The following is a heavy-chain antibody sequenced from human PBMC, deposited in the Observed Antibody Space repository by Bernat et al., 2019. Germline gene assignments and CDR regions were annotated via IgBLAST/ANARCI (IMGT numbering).Heavy chain of an antibody. J-gene: IGHJ6*02. CDR2: ISGSGGST. Sequence: EVQVLESGGGLVQPGGSLRLSCAASGFTFSSDAMSWVRQAPGKGLEWVSGISGSGGSTYYADSVKGRFTISRDNSKNTLYLQMNSLRGEDTAVCYWAKGGGRCIYGMGGGGQGTAVTVSS. V-gene: IGHV3-23*01. CDR3: AKGGGRCIYGMGG. D-gene: IGHD3-16*01. CDR1: GFTFSSDA.